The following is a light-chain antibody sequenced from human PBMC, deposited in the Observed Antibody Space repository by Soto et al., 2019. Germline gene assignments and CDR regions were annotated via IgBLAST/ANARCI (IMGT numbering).Light chain of an antibody. Sequence: DIQMTQSPSSLSVSVGDRVTITCRASQSIGRYLNWYQQRPGKVPKVLIYAASSLQSGVPSRFSGSGSGTDFRLTISSLQPVDSTTRFCQQSDITPWTSGQGSKVDIK. CDR3: QQSDITPWT. V-gene: IGKV1-39*01. J-gene: IGKJ1*01. CDR2: AAS. CDR1: QSIGRY.